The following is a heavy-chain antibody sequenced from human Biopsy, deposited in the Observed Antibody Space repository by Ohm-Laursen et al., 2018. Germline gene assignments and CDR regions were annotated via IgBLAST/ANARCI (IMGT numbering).Heavy chain of an antibody. CDR2: ISSSGATI. D-gene: IGHD2-15*01. CDR3: ARARDDFVVVPAAFFDF. J-gene: IGHJ4*02. V-gene: IGHV3-11*01. Sequence: SLSLSCAASGFTFSDHHMAWVRQAPGKGLEWLSYISSSGATIKYADSVKGRFTISRDNAKNSLYLRMNSLRAEDTAVYFCARARDDFVVVPAAFFDFWGQGTLVTVSS. CDR1: GFTFSDHH.